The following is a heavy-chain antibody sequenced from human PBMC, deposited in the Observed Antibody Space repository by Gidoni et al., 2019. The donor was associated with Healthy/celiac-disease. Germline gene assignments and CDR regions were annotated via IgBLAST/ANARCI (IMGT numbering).Heavy chain of an antibody. V-gene: IGHV4-59*01. CDR3: ARGGRDYYDSSGYYEYPYYFDY. D-gene: IGHD3-22*01. CDR1: GGSISSYY. Sequence: QVQLQESGPGLVKPSETLSLTCTVSGGSISSYYWSWIRQPPGKGLEWIGYIYYSGSTNYNPSLKSRVTISVDTSKNQFSLKLSSVTAADTAVYYCARGGRDYYDSSGYYEYPYYFDYWGQGTLVTVSS. J-gene: IGHJ4*02. CDR2: IYYSGST.